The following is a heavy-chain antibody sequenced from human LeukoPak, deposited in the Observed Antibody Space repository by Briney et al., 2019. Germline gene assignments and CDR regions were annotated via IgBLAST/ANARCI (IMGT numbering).Heavy chain of an antibody. CDR3: ASRGTTGTTRYFDS. CDR1: GFTFSSYA. D-gene: IGHD1-1*01. CDR2: ISASGGST. V-gene: IGHV3-23*01. Sequence: GGSLRLSCAASGFTFSSYAMSWVRQAPGKGLEWVSSISASGGSTYYADSVKARFPISRDDSKNTLYLQMNSLRAEATALYYCASRGTTGTTRYFDSWGQGTLVTVSS. J-gene: IGHJ4*02.